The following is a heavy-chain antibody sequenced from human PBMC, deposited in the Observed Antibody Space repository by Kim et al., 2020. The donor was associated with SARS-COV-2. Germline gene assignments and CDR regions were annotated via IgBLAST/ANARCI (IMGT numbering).Heavy chain of an antibody. CDR3: AIGGGGSSNSCPNWFDP. D-gene: IGHD2-2*01. V-gene: IGHV4-39*01. J-gene: IGHJ5*02. CDR2: IYYSGST. Sequence: SETLSLTCTVSGGSISSSSYYWGWIRQPPGKGLEWIGSIYYSGSTYYNPSLKSRVTISVDTSKNQFSLKLSSVTAADTAVYYCAIGGGGSSNSCPNWFDP. CDR1: GGSISSSSYY.